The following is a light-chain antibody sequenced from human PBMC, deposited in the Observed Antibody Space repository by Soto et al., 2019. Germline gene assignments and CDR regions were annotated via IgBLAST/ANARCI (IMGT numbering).Light chain of an antibody. Sequence: EIVLTQSPLSLPVTPGEPASISCRSSQNLLHSNGYNYLNWYLQKPGQSPQLLIFLGSNRASGVHDRFSGSGSGTDFTLTINRVEAEDVGLYFCAQGLATPFTFGGGTKVEIK. CDR3: AQGLATPFT. CDR2: LGS. V-gene: IGKV2-28*01. J-gene: IGKJ4*01. CDR1: QNLLHSNGYNY.